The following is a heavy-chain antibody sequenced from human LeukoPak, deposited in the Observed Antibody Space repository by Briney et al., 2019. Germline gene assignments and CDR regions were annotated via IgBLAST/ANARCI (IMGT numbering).Heavy chain of an antibody. J-gene: IGHJ4*02. Sequence: GGSLRLSCAASGFTFSNYAMSWVRQAPGKGLEWVSVFSGTGDGTYYADSVKGRFTISRDNSKNTLYLQMNSLRAEDTAVYYCARVTPYYGSGSYSEPIDYWGQGTLVTVSS. CDR1: GFTFSNYA. CDR3: ARVTPYYGSGSYSEPIDY. CDR2: FSGTGDGT. D-gene: IGHD3-10*01. V-gene: IGHV3-23*01.